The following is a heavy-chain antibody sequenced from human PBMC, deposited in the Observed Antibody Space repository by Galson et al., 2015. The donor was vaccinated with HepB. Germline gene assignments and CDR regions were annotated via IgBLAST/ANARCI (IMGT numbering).Heavy chain of an antibody. V-gene: IGHV3-30-3*01. J-gene: IGHJ5*02. Sequence: SLRLSCAASGFTFSSYAMHWVRQAPGKGLEWVAVISYDGSNKYYADSVKGRFTISRDNSKNTLYLQMNSLRAEDTAVYYCARAWFGEAYNWFDPWGQGTLVTVSS. CDR2: ISYDGSNK. D-gene: IGHD3-10*01. CDR1: GFTFSSYA. CDR3: ARAWFGEAYNWFDP.